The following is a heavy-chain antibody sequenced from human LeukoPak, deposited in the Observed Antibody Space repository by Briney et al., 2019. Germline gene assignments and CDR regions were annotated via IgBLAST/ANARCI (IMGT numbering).Heavy chain of an antibody. Sequence: SETLSLTCAVYGGSFSGYYWSWIRQPPGKGLEWIGEINHSGSTNYNPSLKSQVTISVDTSKNQFSLKLSSVTAADTAVYYCARQLLRYSGSYGYWGQGTLVTVSS. CDR3: ARQLLRYSGSYGY. CDR1: GGSFSGYY. J-gene: IGHJ4*02. V-gene: IGHV4-34*01. CDR2: INHSGST. D-gene: IGHD1-26*01.